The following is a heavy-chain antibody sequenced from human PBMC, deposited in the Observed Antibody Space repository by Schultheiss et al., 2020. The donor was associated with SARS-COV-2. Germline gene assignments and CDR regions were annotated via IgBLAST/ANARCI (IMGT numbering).Heavy chain of an antibody. J-gene: IGHJ6*02. D-gene: IGHD6-19*01. Sequence: ASVKVSCKASGYTFSIYGIIWVRQAPGQGLEWMGWISGYNGNTKYVQNLQGRVTVTTDTSTSTAYMELRSLRSEDTAVYYCAREGMAAVAGTYYYGMDVWGQGTTVTVSS. CDR1: GYTFSIYG. CDR3: AREGMAAVAGTYYYGMDV. V-gene: IGHV1-18*01. CDR2: ISGYNGNT.